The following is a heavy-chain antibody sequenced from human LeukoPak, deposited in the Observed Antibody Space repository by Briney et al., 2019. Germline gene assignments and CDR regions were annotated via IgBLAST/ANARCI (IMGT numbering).Heavy chain of an antibody. CDR2: IYYSGST. CDR1: GGSISSYY. V-gene: IGHV4-59*12. D-gene: IGHD3-16*02. CDR3: ARGQSIRYYDYVWGSYRMNYFDY. J-gene: IGHJ4*02. Sequence: SETLSLTCTVSGGSISSYYWSWIRQPPGKGLEWIGYIYYSGSTYYNPSLKSRVTISVDTSKNQFSLKLSSVTAADTAVYYCARGQSIRYYDYVWGSYRMNYFDYWGQGTLVTVSS.